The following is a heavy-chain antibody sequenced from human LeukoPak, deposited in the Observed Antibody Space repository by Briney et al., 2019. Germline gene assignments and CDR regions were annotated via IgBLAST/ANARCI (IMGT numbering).Heavy chain of an antibody. CDR2: ITADGRIT. J-gene: IGHJ4*02. D-gene: IGHD4-11*01. CDR1: GFTFSTYW. V-gene: IGHV3-74*01. CDR3: TSGAPTVSSY. Sequence: PGGSLRLSCAAFGFTFSTYWMHWVRHAPGKGLVWVSRITADGRITSYADSVRGRFTMSRDNAKNTLYLQMNSLRVEDTAVYYCTSGAPTVSSYWGQGTLVAVSS.